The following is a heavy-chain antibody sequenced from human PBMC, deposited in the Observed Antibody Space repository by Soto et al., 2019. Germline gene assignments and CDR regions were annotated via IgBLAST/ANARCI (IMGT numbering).Heavy chain of an antibody. CDR3: ARHFGNYGDWAFDF. Sequence: SETLSLTCAVSGGSISSGGYSWSWIRQPPGKGLEWIGYMYHSGRTYYNPSLRSRVTISVDTSRDQFSLNLNSVTAADTAVYYCARHFGNYGDWAFDFWGQGTLVTVSS. V-gene: IGHV4-30-2*03. D-gene: IGHD4-17*01. J-gene: IGHJ4*02. CDR1: GGSISSGGYS. CDR2: MYHSGRT.